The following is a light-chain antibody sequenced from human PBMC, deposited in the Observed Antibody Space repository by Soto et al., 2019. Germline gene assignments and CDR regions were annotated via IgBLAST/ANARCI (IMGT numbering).Light chain of an antibody. CDR3: QHRISWPLT. CDR2: DAS. J-gene: IGKJ4*01. V-gene: IGKV3-11*01. Sequence: EIVLTQSPATLSLSPGERATLSCRASQSISTYLAWYQQKPGQAPRLLIYDASNRATDIPARFSGSGSGTDFTLTLSSLEPEDFAFYYCQHRISWPLTFGGGTKVEIK. CDR1: QSISTY.